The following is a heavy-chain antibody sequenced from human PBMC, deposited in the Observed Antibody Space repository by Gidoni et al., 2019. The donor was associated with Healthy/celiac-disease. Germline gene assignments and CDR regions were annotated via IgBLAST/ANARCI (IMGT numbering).Heavy chain of an antibody. Sequence: QLQLQESGPGLVKPSETLSLTGTVSGGSISSSSYYWGWIRQPPGKGLEWIGSIYFSGSTYYNPSLKSRVTISVDTSKNQFSLKLSSVTAADTAVYYCASTYYDILTGYYTPNQIDYWGQGTLVTVSS. CDR3: ASTYYDILTGYYTPNQIDY. V-gene: IGHV4-39*01. J-gene: IGHJ4*02. CDR1: GGSISSSSYY. CDR2: IYFSGST. D-gene: IGHD3-9*01.